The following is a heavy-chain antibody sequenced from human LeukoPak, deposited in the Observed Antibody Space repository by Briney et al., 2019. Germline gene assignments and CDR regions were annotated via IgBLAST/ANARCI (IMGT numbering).Heavy chain of an antibody. Sequence: GGSLGLSCAASGFTFSSYAMSWVRQAPGKGLEWVSSISGSGGDTYYADSVKGRFTISRDNSKNTLYLQMNSLRAEDTAVYYCAKDLYSSSWYYGLDVWGQGTTVTVS. J-gene: IGHJ6*02. CDR2: ISGSGGDT. CDR1: GFTFSSYA. D-gene: IGHD6-6*01. V-gene: IGHV3-23*01. CDR3: AKDLYSSSWYYGLDV.